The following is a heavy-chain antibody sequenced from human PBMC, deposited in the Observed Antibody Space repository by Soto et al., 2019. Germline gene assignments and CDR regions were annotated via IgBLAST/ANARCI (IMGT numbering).Heavy chain of an antibody. CDR1: GGTFSSYT. CDR2: IIPILGIA. V-gene: IGHV1-69*02. Sequence: QVQLVQSGAEVKKPGSSVKVSCKASGGTFSSYTISWVRQAPGQGLEWMGRIIPILGIANYAQKFQGRVTITASKSTSTAYLELNSLRSEDTAVYYCARGHSGSYHFDYWGQGTLVTVSS. D-gene: IGHD1-26*01. CDR3: ARGHSGSYHFDY. J-gene: IGHJ4*02.